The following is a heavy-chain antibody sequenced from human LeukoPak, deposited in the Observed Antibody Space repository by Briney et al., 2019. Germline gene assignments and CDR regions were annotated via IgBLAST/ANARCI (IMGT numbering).Heavy chain of an antibody. D-gene: IGHD2-15*01. CDR3: ASPLWVVAPPEDAFDI. Sequence: GASVKVSCKASGYTFTGYYMDWVRQAPGQGLEWMGWINPNSGGTNYAQKFQGRVTMTRDTSISTAYMELSRLRSDDTAVYYCASPLWVVAPPEDAFDIWGQGTMVTVSS. CDR1: GYTFTGYY. J-gene: IGHJ3*02. V-gene: IGHV1-2*02. CDR2: INPNSGGT.